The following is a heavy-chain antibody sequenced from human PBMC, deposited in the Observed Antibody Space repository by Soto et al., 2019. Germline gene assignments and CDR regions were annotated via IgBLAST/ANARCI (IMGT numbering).Heavy chain of an antibody. CDR3: ARDEQLVLGDYYYYYMDV. CDR1: GFTFSSYA. J-gene: IGHJ6*03. D-gene: IGHD6-13*01. Sequence: PGGSLRLSCAASGFTFSSYAMHWVRQAPGKGLEYVSAISSNGGSAYYANSVKGRFTISRDNSKNTLYLQMGSLRAEDMAVYYCARDEQLVLGDYYYYYMDVWGKGTTVTVS. V-gene: IGHV3-64*01. CDR2: ISSNGGSA.